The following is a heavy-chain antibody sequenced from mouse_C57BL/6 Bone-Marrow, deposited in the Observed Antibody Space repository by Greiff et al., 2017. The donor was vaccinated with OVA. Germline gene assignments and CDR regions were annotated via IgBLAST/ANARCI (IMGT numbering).Heavy chain of an antibody. CDR1: GCTFTSYW. CDR3: VHWDEGRFAY. J-gene: IGHJ3*01. Sequence: QVQLQQPGAELVMPGASVKLSCKASGCTFTSYWMHWVKQRPGQGLEWIGEIDPSDSYTNYNQKFKGKSTLTVDKSSSTAYMQLSSLTSEDSAVYYCVHWDEGRFAYWGQGTLVTVSA. D-gene: IGHD4-1*01. CDR2: IDPSDSYT. V-gene: IGHV1-69*01.